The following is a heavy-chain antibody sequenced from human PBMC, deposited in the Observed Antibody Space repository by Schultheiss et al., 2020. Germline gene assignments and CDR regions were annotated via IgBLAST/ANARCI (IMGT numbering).Heavy chain of an antibody. J-gene: IGHJ6*02. V-gene: IGHV3-33*01. Sequence: GGSLRLSCAASGFTFSSYGMHWVRQAPGKGLEWVAVIWYDGSNKYYADSVKGRFTISRDNSKNTLYLQMNSLRAEDTAVYYCARDTIAEDYYYYYGMDVWGQGTTVTVS. CDR1: GFTFSSYG. CDR3: ARDTIAEDYYYYYGMDV. D-gene: IGHD3-3*01. CDR2: IWYDGSNK.